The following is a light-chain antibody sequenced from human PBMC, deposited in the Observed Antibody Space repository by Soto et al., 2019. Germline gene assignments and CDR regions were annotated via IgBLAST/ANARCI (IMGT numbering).Light chain of an antibody. J-gene: IGKJ1*01. CDR1: QSVRSY. CDR2: AAS. CDR3: QQSYSTPWT. Sequence: DIQMTQSPSSLSASVSERVTITCRASQSVRSYLNWYQQKQGKXXKXXIFAASSLQSGTPSRFSGSGSGTDLTITISTLQPEDFETYYCQQSYSTPWTFGQGTKVDNK. V-gene: IGKV1-39*01.